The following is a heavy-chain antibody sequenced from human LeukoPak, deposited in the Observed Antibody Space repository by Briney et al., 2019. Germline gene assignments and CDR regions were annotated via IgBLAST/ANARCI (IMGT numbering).Heavy chain of an antibody. Sequence: GGSLRLSCAASGLTVSSNYMIWGRQAPGKGLEWVSAISGSGASTYYADSVKGRFTISRDNSKNTLYVQMNSLRAEDTAVYYCAKDRAGAGDQFDYWGQGALVTVSS. CDR3: AKDRAGAGDQFDY. CDR2: ISGSGAST. CDR1: GLTVSSNY. V-gene: IGHV3-23*01. D-gene: IGHD6-19*01. J-gene: IGHJ4*02.